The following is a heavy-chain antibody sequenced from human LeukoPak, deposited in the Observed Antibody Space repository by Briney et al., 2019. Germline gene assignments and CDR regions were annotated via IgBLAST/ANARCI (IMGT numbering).Heavy chain of an antibody. CDR3: ARVPVDHGAFDI. V-gene: IGHV4-59*01. CDR1: GGSISSYY. CDR2: IYYSGST. Sequence: SQTLSLTCTVSGGSISSYYWSWIRQPPGKGLEWIGYIYYSGSTNYNPSLKSRVTISVDTSKNQFSLKLSPVTAADTAVYYCARVPVDHGAFDIWGQGTMVTVSS. D-gene: IGHD3/OR15-3a*01. J-gene: IGHJ3*02.